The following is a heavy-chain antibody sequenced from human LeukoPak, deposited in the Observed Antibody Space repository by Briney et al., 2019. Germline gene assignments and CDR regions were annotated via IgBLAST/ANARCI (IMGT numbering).Heavy chain of an antibody. CDR3: ARDPVYDILTGYHRYYYYMDV. V-gene: IGHV4-61*02. Sequence: SQTLSLTCTASGGSISSGSNYWSWIRQPAGKGLEWIGRIYTSGSTNYNPSLKSRVTISVDTSKNQFSLKLSSVTAADTAVYYCARDPVYDILTGYHRYYYYMDVWGKGTTVTVSS. J-gene: IGHJ6*03. D-gene: IGHD3-9*01. CDR1: GGSISSGSNY. CDR2: IYTSGST.